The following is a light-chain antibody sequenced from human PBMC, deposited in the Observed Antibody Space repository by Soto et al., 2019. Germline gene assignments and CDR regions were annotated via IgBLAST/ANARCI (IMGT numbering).Light chain of an antibody. CDR1: QSILYNSQNKNY. Sequence: DIVMTQSPDSLAVSLGERATINCKSSQSILYNSQNKNYLTWYQQKPGQPPKLLINWASTRESGVPDRFSGSGSGTDFTLTISSLQAEDVAVYYCQQYYSTPFTFGPGTKVDIK. CDR2: WAS. V-gene: IGKV4-1*01. CDR3: QQYYSTPFT. J-gene: IGKJ3*01.